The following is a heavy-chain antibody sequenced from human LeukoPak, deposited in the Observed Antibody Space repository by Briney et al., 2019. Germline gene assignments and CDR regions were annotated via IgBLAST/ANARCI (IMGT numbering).Heavy chain of an antibody. Sequence: SETLSLTCAVYGGSFSGSYWSWIRQPPGKGLEWIGEINHSGSTNYNPSLKSRVTISVDTSKNQFSLKLSSVTAADTAVYYCARGLQLYYYYYMDVWGKGTTVTVSS. CDR3: ARGLQLYYYYYMDV. CDR2: INHSGST. D-gene: IGHD2-2*01. V-gene: IGHV4-34*01. J-gene: IGHJ6*03. CDR1: GGSFSGSY.